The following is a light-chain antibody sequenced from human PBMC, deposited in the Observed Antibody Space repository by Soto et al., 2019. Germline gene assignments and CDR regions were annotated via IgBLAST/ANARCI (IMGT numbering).Light chain of an antibody. CDR1: SSNIGSNT. V-gene: IGLV1-44*01. Sequence: QSVLTQPPSASGTPGQRVTISCSRRSSNIGSNTVNWYQHLPGTAPKLLIYSNNQRPSGVPDRFSGSKSGTSASLAISGLQSEDEADYFCAARDDSLDGYVFGTGTKLTVL. CDR3: AARDDSLDGYV. J-gene: IGLJ1*01. CDR2: SNN.